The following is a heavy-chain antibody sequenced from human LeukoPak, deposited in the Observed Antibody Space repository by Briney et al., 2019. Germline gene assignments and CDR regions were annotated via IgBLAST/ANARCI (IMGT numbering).Heavy chain of an antibody. CDR1: GYTFTGYY. CDR2: INPNSGGT. Sequence: RASVKVSCKASGYTFTGYYMHWVRQAPGQGLEWMGWINPNSGGTNYAQKFQGRVTMTRDTSISTAYMELSSLRSEDTAVYYCARTVLQAHYYYYYMDVWGKGTTVTVSS. V-gene: IGHV1-2*02. CDR3: ARTVLQAHYYYYYMDV. J-gene: IGHJ6*03. D-gene: IGHD2/OR15-2a*01.